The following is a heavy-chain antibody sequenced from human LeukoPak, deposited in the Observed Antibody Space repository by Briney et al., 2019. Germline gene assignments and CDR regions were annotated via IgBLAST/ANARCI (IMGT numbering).Heavy chain of an antibody. CDR2: INPEGSQT. J-gene: IGHJ4*02. Sequence: GGSLRLSCAASGFTFSSSWMNWVRQAPRKGLQWVGNINPEGSQTRFVDSVMGRFTMSKDNAKNALYLQMNNLRVEDTAVFYCAAWTDRGYNFWGQGTVVTVSS. V-gene: IGHV3-7*01. CDR1: GFTFSSSW. CDR3: AAWTDRGYNF. D-gene: IGHD5-24*01.